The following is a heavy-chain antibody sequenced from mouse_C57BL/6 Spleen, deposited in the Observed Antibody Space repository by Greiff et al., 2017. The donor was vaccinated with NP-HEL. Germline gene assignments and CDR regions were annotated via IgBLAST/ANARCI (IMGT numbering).Heavy chain of an antibody. V-gene: IGHV1-22*01. D-gene: IGHD1-1*01. CDR2: INPNNGGT. Sequence: EVQLQQSGPELVKPGASVKMSCKASGYTFTDYNMHWVKQSHGKSLEWIGYINPNNGGTSYNQKFKGKATLTVNKSSSTAYMELRSLTSEDSAVYYCARGEYYYASFAYWGQGTLVTVSA. J-gene: IGHJ3*01. CDR3: ARGEYYYASFAY. CDR1: GYTFTDYN.